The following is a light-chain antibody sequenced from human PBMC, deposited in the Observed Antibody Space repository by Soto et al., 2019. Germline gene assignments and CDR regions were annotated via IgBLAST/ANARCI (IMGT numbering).Light chain of an antibody. Sequence: VSTQSPASLSLSPGERAALSCRASQSVSSSHLVWYQQKPGQAPRLLIYGASTRATGIPDRFSGSGSGTDFTLTISRLEPEDFALYYCHQYGTSYTFGQGTKLEI. CDR2: GAS. CDR1: QSVSSSH. CDR3: HQYGTSYT. J-gene: IGKJ2*01. V-gene: IGKV3-20*01.